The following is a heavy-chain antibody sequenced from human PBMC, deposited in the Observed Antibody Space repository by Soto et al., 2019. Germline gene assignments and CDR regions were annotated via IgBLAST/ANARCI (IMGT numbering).Heavy chain of an antibody. CDR1: GDPIITSTHY. CDR2: IYNSGTT. Sequence: SETLSLTCTVSGDPIITSTHYWGWIRQPPGKGLEWIGNIYNSGTTFYTPSLKSRVTISVDTSKNQFSLRLISVTAADTAVYYCARRGSGSSFDYWGQGTLVTVSS. V-gene: IGHV4-39*01. J-gene: IGHJ4*02. D-gene: IGHD3-10*01. CDR3: ARRGSGSSFDY.